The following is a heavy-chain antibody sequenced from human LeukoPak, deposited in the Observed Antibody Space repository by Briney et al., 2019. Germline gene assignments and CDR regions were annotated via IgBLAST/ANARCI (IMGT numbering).Heavy chain of an antibody. J-gene: IGHJ4*02. CDR3: AKGATYSSGYNLDY. CDR2: ISGSGGST. Sequence: GGSLRLSCAASGFTFSNYAMSWVRQAPGKGLEWVSDISGSGGSTYYADSVKGRFTISRDNSKNTLYLQMSSLRAEDTAVYYCAKGATYSSGYNLDYWGQGTLVTVSS. CDR1: GFTFSNYA. D-gene: IGHD6-19*01. V-gene: IGHV3-23*01.